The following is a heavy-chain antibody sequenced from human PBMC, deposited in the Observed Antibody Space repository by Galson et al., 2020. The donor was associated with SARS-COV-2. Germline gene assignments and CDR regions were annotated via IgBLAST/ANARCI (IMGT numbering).Heavy chain of an antibody. CDR3: AREELGVLGMDG. CDR2: INIAGSS. CDR1: DGPINSGSYY. Sequence: SETLSLTCPVSDGPINSGSYYWSWIRQPAGKGPEWIGRINIAGSSNYNPSLKSRVTMSIDTSKKQFSLKLRSVTAADTAVYYCAREELGVLGMDGWGQGTTVTVSS. V-gene: IGHV4-61*02. J-gene: IGHJ6*02. D-gene: IGHD3-10*01.